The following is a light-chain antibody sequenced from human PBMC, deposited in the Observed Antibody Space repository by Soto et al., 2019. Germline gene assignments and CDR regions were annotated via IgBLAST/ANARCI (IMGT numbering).Light chain of an antibody. V-gene: IGKV1-33*01. CDR2: DAS. CDR1: QDISNY. Sequence: DLQMTQSPSSLSASVGDRVTITCQASQDISNYLNWYQQKPGKAPKLLIYDASNLETGVPSRFSGSGSGTDFTFTISSLQPEDIATYYCQQYDNRVLTFGGGTKVEIK. CDR3: QQYDNRVLT. J-gene: IGKJ4*01.